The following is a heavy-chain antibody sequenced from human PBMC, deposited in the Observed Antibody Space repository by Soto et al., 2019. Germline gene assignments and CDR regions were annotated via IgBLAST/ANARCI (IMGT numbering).Heavy chain of an antibody. V-gene: IGHV4-31*03. J-gene: IGHJ4*02. CDR3: ARATYYYDSSGYSDRVLDY. CDR1: GGSISSGGYY. Sequence: SETLSLTCTVSGGSISSGGYYWSWIRQHPGKGLEWIGYIYYSGNTYYNLSLKSRVTISEDTSKNQFSLKLSSVTAADTAVYYCARATYYYDSSGYSDRVLDYWGQGTLVTVSS. CDR2: IYYSGNT. D-gene: IGHD3-22*01.